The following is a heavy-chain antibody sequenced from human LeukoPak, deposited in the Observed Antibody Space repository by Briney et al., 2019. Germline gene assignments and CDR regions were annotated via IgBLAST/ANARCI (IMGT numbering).Heavy chain of an antibody. V-gene: IGHV3-21*01. CDR1: GFTFSSYS. CDR3: ARDPIVVVPAAMGQINYFDY. D-gene: IGHD2-2*01. J-gene: IGHJ4*02. Sequence: GGSLRLSCAASGFTFSSYSMNWVRQAPGKGLEWVSSISSSSSYIYYADSVKGRFTISRDNAKNSLYLQTNSLRAEDTAVYYCARDPIVVVPAAMGQINYFDYWGQGTLVTVSS. CDR2: ISSSSSYI.